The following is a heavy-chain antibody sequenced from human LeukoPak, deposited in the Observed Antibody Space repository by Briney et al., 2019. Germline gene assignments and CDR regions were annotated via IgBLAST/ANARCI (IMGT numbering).Heavy chain of an antibody. V-gene: IGHV3-48*01. CDR3: ASEPDYDSSGYHRLFDY. Sequence: GGSLRLSCAASGFTFSSYSMNWVRQAPGKGLGWVSYIMSSSSTIYYADSVKGRFTISRDNAKNSLYLQMNSLRAEDTAVYYCASEPDYDSSGYHRLFDYWGQGTLVTVSS. J-gene: IGHJ4*02. CDR1: GFTFSSYS. CDR2: IMSSSSTI. D-gene: IGHD3-22*01.